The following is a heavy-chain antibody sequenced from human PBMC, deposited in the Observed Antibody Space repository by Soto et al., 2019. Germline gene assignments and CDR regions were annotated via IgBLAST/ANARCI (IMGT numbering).Heavy chain of an antibody. CDR1: GYTFTGYY. CDR3: ARVRGRITMIVVVISEIDY. V-gene: IGHV1-2*02. Sequence: SVKVSCKASGYTFTGYYMHWVRQAPGQGLEWMGWINPNSGGTNYAQKFQGRVTMTRDTSISTAYMELSRLRSDDTAVYYCARVRGRITMIVVVISEIDYWGQGTLVTVSS. D-gene: IGHD3-22*01. J-gene: IGHJ4*02. CDR2: INPNSGGT.